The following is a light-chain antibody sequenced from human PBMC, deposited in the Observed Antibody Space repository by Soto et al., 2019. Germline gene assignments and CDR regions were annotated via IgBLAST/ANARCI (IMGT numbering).Light chain of an antibody. Sequence: QSALTQPPSASGSPGQSVAISCTGTSSDVGGYNYVSWYQQYPGKAPKLIMYEVTKRPSGVPDRVSGSKSGNTASLTVSGLQAEDEADYYCCSYVGSNNYVFGTGTKVTVL. CDR1: SSDVGGYNY. CDR3: CSYVGSNNYV. V-gene: IGLV2-8*01. J-gene: IGLJ1*01. CDR2: EVT.